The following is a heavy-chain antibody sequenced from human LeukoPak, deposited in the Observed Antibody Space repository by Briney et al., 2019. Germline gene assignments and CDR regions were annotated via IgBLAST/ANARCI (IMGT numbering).Heavy chain of an antibody. CDR1: GDSISSNSAA. Sequence: SQTLSLTCAISGDSISSNSAAWNWIRQSPSRGLEWLGRTYYRSKWYIDYAVSVKSRLTINPDTSKNQFSLQVTSVTPDDTGVYYCVRGGGSFDYWGQGTLVTVSS. D-gene: IGHD3-16*01. CDR2: TYYRSKWYI. V-gene: IGHV6-1*01. J-gene: IGHJ4*02. CDR3: VRGGGSFDY.